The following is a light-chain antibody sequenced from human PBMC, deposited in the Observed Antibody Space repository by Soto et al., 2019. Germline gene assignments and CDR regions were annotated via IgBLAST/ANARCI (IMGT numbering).Light chain of an antibody. CDR3: QQYSSYPLT. CDR2: DAS. Sequence: DIQVTQSPPTLSASVGDRVTITCRASKNISNWLAWYQQKPGKAPKVLIYDASTLDGGVPSRFSGRRSGTDFTLTISSLQPNDFATYYCQQYSSYPLTFGGGTKVGIK. J-gene: IGKJ4*01. CDR1: KNISNW. V-gene: IGKV1-5*01.